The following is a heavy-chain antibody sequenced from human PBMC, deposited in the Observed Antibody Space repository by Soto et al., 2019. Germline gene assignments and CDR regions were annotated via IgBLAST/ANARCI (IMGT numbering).Heavy chain of an antibody. CDR3: ARDGVGSYSNRINYYYYGMDV. D-gene: IGHD4-4*01. CDR2: ISSSSSTI. CDR1: GFTFSSYS. J-gene: IGHJ6*02. V-gene: IGHV3-48*02. Sequence: GGSLRLSCAASGFTFSSYSMNWVRQAPGKGLEWVSYISSSSSTIYYADSVKGRFTIPRDNAKNSLYLQMNSLRDEDTAVYYCARDGVGSYSNRINYYYYGMDVWGQGTTVTVSS.